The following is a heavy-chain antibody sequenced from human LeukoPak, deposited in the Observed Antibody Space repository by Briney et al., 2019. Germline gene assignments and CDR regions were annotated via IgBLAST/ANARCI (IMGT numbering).Heavy chain of an antibody. CDR2: ITNDGSST. CDR3: ATPQGGNPAY. V-gene: IGHV3-74*01. Sequence: GGSLRLSRAASGLTFSSHWMHWVRQAPGKGLVWVSRITNDGSSTTYADSVQGRFTISRDNAKNMLYLQVNTLRAEDTAVYYCATPQGGNPAYWGQGTLVTVSS. CDR1: GLTFSSHW. J-gene: IGHJ4*02. D-gene: IGHD1-14*01.